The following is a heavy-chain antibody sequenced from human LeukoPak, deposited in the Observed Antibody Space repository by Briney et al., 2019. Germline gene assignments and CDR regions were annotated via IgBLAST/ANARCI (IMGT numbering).Heavy chain of an antibody. Sequence: SETLSLTCDVSGGSVTSTNWWTWFRPPPGKGLEGIGEVHLDGSTNYNPSLKSRLVMSADLPENHISLKLTSVTAADTAVYYCAREGGFYRPLDYSGQGTLVTVSS. J-gene: IGHJ4*02. V-gene: IGHV4-4*02. CDR2: VHLDGST. CDR3: AREGGFYRPLDY. D-gene: IGHD6-25*01. CDR1: GGSVTSTNW.